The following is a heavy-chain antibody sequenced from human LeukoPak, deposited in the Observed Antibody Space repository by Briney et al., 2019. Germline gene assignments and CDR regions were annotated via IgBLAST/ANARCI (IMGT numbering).Heavy chain of an antibody. Sequence: PGGSLRLSCSASGFPFSGSAMHWVRQASGKGLEWVGRIRSKANSYATAYAASVKGRFTISRDDSKNTAYLQMNSLKTEDTAVYYCTRLRCYYDSSGYCPWGQGTLVTVSS. CDR2: IRSKANSYAT. CDR1: GFPFSGSA. D-gene: IGHD3-22*01. J-gene: IGHJ5*02. CDR3: TRLRCYYDSSGYCP. V-gene: IGHV3-73*01.